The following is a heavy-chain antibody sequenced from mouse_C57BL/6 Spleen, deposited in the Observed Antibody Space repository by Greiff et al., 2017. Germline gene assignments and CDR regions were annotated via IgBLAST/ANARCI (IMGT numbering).Heavy chain of an antibody. CDR3: ASSIEYGDSAWFAY. CDR2: ISDGGSYT. Sequence: EVNVVESGGGLVKPGGSLKLSCAASGFTFSSYAMSWVRQTPEKRLEWVATISDGGSYTYYPDNVKGRFTISRDNAKNNLYLQMSHLKSEDTAMDYCASSIEYGDSAWFAYWGQGTLVTFSA. V-gene: IGHV5-4*03. J-gene: IGHJ3*01. CDR1: GFTFSSYA. D-gene: IGHD2-13*01.